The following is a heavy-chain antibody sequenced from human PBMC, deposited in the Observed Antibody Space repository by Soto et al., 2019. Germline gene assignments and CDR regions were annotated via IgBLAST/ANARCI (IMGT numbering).Heavy chain of an antibody. CDR3: TRDVDFGEEDV. J-gene: IGHJ6*02. CDR1: GGSVIGGSYY. D-gene: IGHD4-17*01. V-gene: IGHV4-61*01. CDR2: IYFSGST. Sequence: QVQLQESGPGRVKPSETLSLTCTVSGGSVIGGSYYWNWIRQPRGKGLEWIGYIYFSGSTDDTPSLKSRVSMSIDTSKNQFTLKLSSVTAADTAVYFCTRDVDFGEEDVWGQGTTVTVSS.